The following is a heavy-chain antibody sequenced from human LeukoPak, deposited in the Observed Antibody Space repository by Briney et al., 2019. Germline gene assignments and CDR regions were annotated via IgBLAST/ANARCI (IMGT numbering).Heavy chain of an antibody. CDR3: AREANTAFDY. D-gene: IGHD2/OR15-2a*01. V-gene: IGHV3-74*01. CDR2: INYDGTST. Sequence: GGSLRLSCVASGFTFGSYRMHWVRQAPGKGPVWVSRINYDGTSTTYADSVKGRFTVSRDNGKKTVSLQTNSLRPDDTAVYYCAREANTAFDYWGQGTLVTVSS. J-gene: IGHJ4*02. CDR1: GFTFGSYR.